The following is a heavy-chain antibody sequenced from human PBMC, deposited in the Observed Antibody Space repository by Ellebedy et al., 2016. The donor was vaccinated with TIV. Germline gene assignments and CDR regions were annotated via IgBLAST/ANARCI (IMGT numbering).Heavy chain of an antibody. CDR3: TTKLFGEDHNY. V-gene: IGHV3-21*01. D-gene: IGHD3-10*02. J-gene: IGHJ4*02. CDR1: GFTFSTYT. Sequence: GESLKISCAASGFTFSTYTMNWVRQAPGKGLEWVSYFSSSGYIFYADSLKGRFTISKDNAKNSLYLQMNNLRAEDTAVYYCTTKLFGEDHNYWGQGTLVTVSS. CDR2: FSSSGYI.